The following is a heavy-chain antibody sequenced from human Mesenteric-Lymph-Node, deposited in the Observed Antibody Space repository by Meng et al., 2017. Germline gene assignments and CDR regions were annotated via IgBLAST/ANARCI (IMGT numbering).Heavy chain of an antibody. CDR3: ARGYYTSGSPNC. V-gene: IGHV1-3*01. Sequence: QAQLVQSGAEVKKPGASVKISCTASGFAFTTYAIQGVRQAPGQRLEWMGWINAGNGNTEYSQNFQARVTITRDTSASTAYLELNNLTSEDTAVYYCARGYYTSGSPNCWGQGTLVTVSS. D-gene: IGHD3-10*01. CDR1: GFAFTTYA. J-gene: IGHJ4*02. CDR2: INAGNGNT.